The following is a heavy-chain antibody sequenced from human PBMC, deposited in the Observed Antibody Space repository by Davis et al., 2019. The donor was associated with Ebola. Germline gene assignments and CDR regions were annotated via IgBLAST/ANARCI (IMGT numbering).Heavy chain of an antibody. D-gene: IGHD2-2*01. V-gene: IGHV5-51*01. CDR2: IYPGDSDT. J-gene: IGHJ5*02. CDR3: ARHGGISMGIVVVPARQGDWFDP. Sequence: GESLKISCKGSGYSFTSYWIGWVRQMPGKGLEWMGIIYPGDSDTTYSPSFQGQVTISADKSISTAYLQWSSLKATDTAMYYCARHGGISMGIVVVPARQGDWFDPWGQGTLVTVSS. CDR1: GYSFTSYW.